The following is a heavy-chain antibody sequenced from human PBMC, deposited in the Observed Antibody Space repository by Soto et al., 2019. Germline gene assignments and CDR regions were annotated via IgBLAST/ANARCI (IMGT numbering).Heavy chain of an antibody. J-gene: IGHJ4*02. D-gene: IGHD7-27*01. Sequence: GGSLRLSCAASGFSFSTYNMNWVRQAPGKGLEWVSSINGRSNYKYYTDSVKGRFTISRDNPKNSLYPQMHSLRAEDRAVYYCVREDGLVGSNSAFDYWGQGTLVTVSS. CDR3: VREDGLVGSNSAFDY. CDR2: INGRSNYK. CDR1: GFSFSTYN. V-gene: IGHV3-21*01.